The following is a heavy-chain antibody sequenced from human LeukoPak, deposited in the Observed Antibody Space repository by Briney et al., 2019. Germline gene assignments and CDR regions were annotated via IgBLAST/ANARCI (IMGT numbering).Heavy chain of an antibody. J-gene: IGHJ4*02. CDR2: ISSSSSYI. CDR3: ARDNWNDDGLDY. Sequence: GGSLRLSCAASGFTFSSYSMNWVRQAPGKGLGWVSSISSSSSYIYYADSVKGRFTISRDNAKNSLYLQMNSLRAGDTAVYYCARDNWNDDGLDYWGQGTLVTVSS. V-gene: IGHV3-21*01. D-gene: IGHD1-1*01. CDR1: GFTFSSYS.